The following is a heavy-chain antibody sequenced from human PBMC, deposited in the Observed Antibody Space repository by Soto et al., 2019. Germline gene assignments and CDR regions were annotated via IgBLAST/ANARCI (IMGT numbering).Heavy chain of an antibody. V-gene: IGHV3-30-3*01. CDR3: AAELGNSGYDGHDY. J-gene: IGHJ4*02. CDR2: IIYDGSDK. CDR1: GFPFSRCA. D-gene: IGHD5-12*01. Sequence: QVQLVGSGGGVVQPGTSLRLSCAASGFPFSRCAMHWVRQAPGKGLEWVAVIIYDGSDKYYADSVQGRFTISRDNSKNTLYLQMNSLRPEDTAVYYCAAELGNSGYDGHDYWGQGTLVTVSS.